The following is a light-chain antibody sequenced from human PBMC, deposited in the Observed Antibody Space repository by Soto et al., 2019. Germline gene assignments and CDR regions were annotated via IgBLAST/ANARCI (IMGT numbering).Light chain of an antibody. Sequence: QSALTQPPSASGYPGQSVTISCTGTSSDVGGYNFVSWYQQHPGKAPKLIIYEVNKRPSGVPNRFSGSKSGNTASLTVSGLQAEDEADYYCSSNVGDNNRYVFGTGTKVTVL. CDR2: EVN. V-gene: IGLV2-8*01. CDR1: SSDVGGYNF. CDR3: SSNVGDNNRYV. J-gene: IGLJ1*01.